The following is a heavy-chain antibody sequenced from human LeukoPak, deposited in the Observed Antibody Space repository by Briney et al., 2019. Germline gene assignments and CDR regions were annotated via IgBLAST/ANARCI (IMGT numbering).Heavy chain of an antibody. CDR1: GFTFSSYG. CDR2: ISYDGSNK. J-gene: IGHJ4*02. V-gene: IGHV3-30*03. Sequence: GGSLRLSCAASGFTFSSYGMHWVRQAPGKGLEWVAVISYDGSNKYYADSVKGRFTISRDNSKNTLYLQMNSLRAEDTAVYYCARPPVVVTSITYYFDYWGQGTLVTVSS. D-gene: IGHD2-21*02. CDR3: ARPPVVVTSITYYFDY.